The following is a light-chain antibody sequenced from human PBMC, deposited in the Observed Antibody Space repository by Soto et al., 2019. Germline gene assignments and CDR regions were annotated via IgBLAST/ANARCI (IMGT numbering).Light chain of an antibody. Sequence: IQLTQSPSTLSGSVGDRVTITCRASQSISSWLAWYQQKPGKAPKLLIYDASSLESGVPSRFSGSGSGTEFTLTISSLQPDDFATYYCQQYNSYSTFGQGTKVDI. V-gene: IGKV1-5*01. J-gene: IGKJ1*01. CDR3: QQYNSYST. CDR2: DAS. CDR1: QSISSW.